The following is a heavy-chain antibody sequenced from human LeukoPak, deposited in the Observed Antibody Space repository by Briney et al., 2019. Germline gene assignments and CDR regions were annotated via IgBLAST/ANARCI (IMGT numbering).Heavy chain of an antibody. D-gene: IGHD2-2*01. CDR3: ARDVVVVPAASWFDP. CDR2: INTNTENP. J-gene: IGHJ5*02. Sequence: ASVKVSCKASGYTFTSYAMNWVRQAPGQGLEWMGWINTNTENPTYAQGFTGRFVFSLDTSVSTAYLQISSLKAEDTAVYYCARDVVVVPAASWFDPWGQGTLVTVSS. CDR1: GYTFTSYA. V-gene: IGHV7-4-1*02.